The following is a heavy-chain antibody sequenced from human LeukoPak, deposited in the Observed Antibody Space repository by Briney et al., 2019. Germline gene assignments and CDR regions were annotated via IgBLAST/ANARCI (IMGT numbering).Heavy chain of an antibody. CDR2: ISERGGST. V-gene: IGHV3-23*01. CDR1: GISLSNYA. CDR3: AKRGVVIRGILVIGYHQEAYHYDF. J-gene: IGHJ4*02. Sequence: PGGSLRLSCVVSGISLSNYAMTWVRQAPGKGLEWVSYISERGGSTTYADSVKGRFTISRDTSLNTLYLQMNNLGAEDTAVYFCAKRGVVIRGILVIGYHQEAYHYDFWGQGVLVTVSS. D-gene: IGHD3-10*01.